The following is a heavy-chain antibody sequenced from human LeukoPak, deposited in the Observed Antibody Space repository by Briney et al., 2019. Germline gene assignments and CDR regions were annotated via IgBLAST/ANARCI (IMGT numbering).Heavy chain of an antibody. D-gene: IGHD1-1*01. J-gene: IGHJ6*03. CDR2: IRYDGSNK. CDR1: GFTFSSYG. CDR3: AKEYGYDYNYFYSMDV. V-gene: IGHV3-30*02. Sequence: GGSLRLSCAASGFTFSSYGIHWVRQAPGKGLEWVAFIRYDGSNKYHADSVKGRFTISRDNSKNTVGLQMNSLRPEDTAVYFCAKEYGYDYNYFYSMDVWGKGTTVTISS.